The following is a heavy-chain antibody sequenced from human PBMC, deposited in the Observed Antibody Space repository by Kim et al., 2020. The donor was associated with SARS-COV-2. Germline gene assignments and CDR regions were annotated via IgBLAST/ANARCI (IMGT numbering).Heavy chain of an antibody. J-gene: IGHJ4*02. V-gene: IGHV3-21*01. CDR1: GFTFSSYS. D-gene: IGHD6-13*01. Sequence: GGSLRLSCAASGFTFSSYSMNWVRQAPGKGLEWVSSISSSSSYIYYADSVKGRFTISRDNAKNSLYLQMNSLRAEDTAVYYCARDAAAAGTLYYFDYWGQGTLVTVSS. CDR3: ARDAAAAGTLYYFDY. CDR2: ISSSSSYI.